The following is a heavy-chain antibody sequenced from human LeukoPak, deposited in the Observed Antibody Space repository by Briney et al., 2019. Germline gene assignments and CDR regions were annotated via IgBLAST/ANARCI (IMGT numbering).Heavy chain of an antibody. Sequence: GESLKISCKGSGYTLTSYWIGWVRQMPGKGLEWMGIIYPGDSDTRYSPSFQGRVTISVDTSKNQFSLKLSSVTAADTAVYYCAREGVGFRYYDSSGYDYWGQGTLVTVSS. CDR1: GYTLTSYW. CDR2: IYPGDSDT. J-gene: IGHJ4*02. CDR3: AREGVGFRYYDSSGYDY. V-gene: IGHV5-51*01. D-gene: IGHD3-22*01.